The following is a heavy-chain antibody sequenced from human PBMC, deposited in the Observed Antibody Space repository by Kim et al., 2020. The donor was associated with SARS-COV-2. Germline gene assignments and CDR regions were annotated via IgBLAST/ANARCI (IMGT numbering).Heavy chain of an antibody. V-gene: IGHV3-30*04. J-gene: IGHJ6*02. D-gene: IGHD2-15*01. Sequence: GGSLRLSCAASGFTFSSYAMHWVRQAPGKGLEWVAVISYDGSNKYYADSVKGRFTISRDNSKNTLYLQMNSLRAEDTAVYYCARDLGGVVAEMDVWGQGTTVTVSS. CDR2: ISYDGSNK. CDR1: GFTFSSYA. CDR3: ARDLGGVVAEMDV.